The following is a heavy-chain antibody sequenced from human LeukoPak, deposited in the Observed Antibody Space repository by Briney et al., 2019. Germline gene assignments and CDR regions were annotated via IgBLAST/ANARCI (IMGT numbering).Heavy chain of an antibody. Sequence: PGGSLRLSCAASGFTFNTYWMHWVRQAPGKGLVWVSRIKSDGSSTTYADSVKGRFTISRDNAKNTLYLQMNSLRAEDTAVYCCARGQQLDLFNWFDPWGQGTLVTVSS. J-gene: IGHJ5*02. D-gene: IGHD6-13*01. CDR2: IKSDGSST. CDR1: GFTFNTYW. V-gene: IGHV3-74*01. CDR3: ARGQQLDLFNWFDP.